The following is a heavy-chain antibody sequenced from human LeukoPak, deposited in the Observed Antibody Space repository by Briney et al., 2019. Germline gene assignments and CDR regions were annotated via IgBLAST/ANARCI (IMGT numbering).Heavy chain of an antibody. V-gene: IGHV1-2*02. D-gene: IGHD3-3*01. CDR2: INPNSGGT. CDR1: GYTFTGYY. Sequence: ASVKVSCKASGYTFTGYYMHWVRQAPGQGLEWMGWINPNSGGTNYAQKFQGRVTMTRDTSISTAYMELSRLRSDGTAVYYCARGWSGYYLVDYWGQGTLVTVSS. J-gene: IGHJ4*02. CDR3: ARGWSGYYLVDY.